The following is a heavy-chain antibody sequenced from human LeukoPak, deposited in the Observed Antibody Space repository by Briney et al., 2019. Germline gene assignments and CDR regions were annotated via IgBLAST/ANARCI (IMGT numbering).Heavy chain of an antibody. V-gene: IGHV3-15*01. CDR2: IKSKTDGGTT. Sequence: PGGSLRLSCAASGFTFSNAWMSWVRQAPGKGLEWVGRIKSKTDGGTTDYAAPVKGRFTISRDDSKNTLYLQMNSLKTEDTAVYYCITEYGFGAFDIWGQGTMVTVSS. CDR3: ITEYGFGAFDI. J-gene: IGHJ3*02. D-gene: IGHD2-2*03. CDR1: GFTFSNAW.